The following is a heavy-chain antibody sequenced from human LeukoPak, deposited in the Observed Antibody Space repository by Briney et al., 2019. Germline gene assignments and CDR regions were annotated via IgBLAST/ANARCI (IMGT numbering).Heavy chain of an antibody. V-gene: IGHV4-59*08. Sequence: SETLSLTCTVSGGSISSYYWSWIRQPPGKGLEWIGYIYYSGSTNYNPSLKSRVTISVDTSKNQFSLKLSSVTAADTAVYYCARWDPSPRSGYYDYWGQGTLVTVSS. CDR2: IYYSGST. CDR1: GGSISSYY. D-gene: IGHD3-3*01. J-gene: IGHJ4*02. CDR3: ARWDPSPRSGYYDY.